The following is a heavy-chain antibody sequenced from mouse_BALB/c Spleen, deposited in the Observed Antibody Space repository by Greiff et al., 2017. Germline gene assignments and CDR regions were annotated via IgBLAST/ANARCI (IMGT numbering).Heavy chain of an antibody. Sequence: QVQLQQSGAELVRPGVSVKISCKGSGYTFTDYAMHWVKQSHAKSLEWIGVISTYYGDASYNQKFKGKATMTVDKSSSTAYMELARLTSEDSAIYYCARWVDPYYAMDYWGQGTSVTVSS. CDR2: ISTYYGDA. V-gene: IGHV1S137*01. CDR3: ARWVDPYYAMDY. CDR1: GYTFTDYA. J-gene: IGHJ4*01.